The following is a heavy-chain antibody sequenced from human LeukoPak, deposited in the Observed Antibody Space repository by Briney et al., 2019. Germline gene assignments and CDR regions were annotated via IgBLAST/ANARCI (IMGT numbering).Heavy chain of an antibody. Sequence: SETLSLTCTVSGGSISSYYWSWIRQPPGKGLEWTGYIYYSGSTNYNPSLKSRVTISVDTSKNQFSLKLSSVTAADTAVYYCARDPFGEGGINYWGQGTLVTVSS. CDR3: ARDPFGEGGINY. D-gene: IGHD3-10*01. V-gene: IGHV4-59*12. CDR2: IYYSGST. J-gene: IGHJ4*02. CDR1: GGSISSYY.